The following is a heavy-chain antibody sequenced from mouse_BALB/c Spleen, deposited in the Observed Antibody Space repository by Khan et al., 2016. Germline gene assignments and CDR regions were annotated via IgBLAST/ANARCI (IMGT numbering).Heavy chain of an antibody. D-gene: IGHD1-1*01. Sequence: QVQLKESGAELARPGASVKLSCKASGYTFTSYWMQWVKQRPGQGLEWIGAIYPGDGDTRYTQKFKGKATLTADKSSSIAYMQLSSLASEDSAVSYCARGGDYSLYYAMDYCGQGTSVTVSS. J-gene: IGHJ4*01. CDR3: ARGGDYSLYYAMDY. V-gene: IGHV1-87*01. CDR2: IYPGDGDT. CDR1: GYTFTSYW.